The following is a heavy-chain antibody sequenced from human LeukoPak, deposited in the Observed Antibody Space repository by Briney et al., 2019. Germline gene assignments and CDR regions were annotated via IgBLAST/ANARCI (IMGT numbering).Heavy chain of an antibody. V-gene: IGHV1-46*01. D-gene: IGHD3-10*01. CDR1: GYTFTSYY. Sequence: GASVKVSCKASGYTFTSYYMHWVRQAPGQGLEWMGIINPSGGSTSYAQKFQGRVTMTTDTSTSTAYMELRSLRSDDTAVYYCARTRGDSGFDYWGQGTLVTVSS. CDR3: ARTRGDSGFDY. J-gene: IGHJ4*02. CDR2: INPSGGST.